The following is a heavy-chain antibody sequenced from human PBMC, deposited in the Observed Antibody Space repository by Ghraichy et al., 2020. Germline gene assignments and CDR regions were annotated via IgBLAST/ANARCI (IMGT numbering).Heavy chain of an antibody. CDR1: GFTFSDAW. CDR2: IKRKGDGGTT. CDR3: TTGYGTFDY. J-gene: IGHJ4*02. Sequence: GESLNISCKVSGFTFSDAWMSWVRQAPGKGLEWVGRIKRKGDGGTTDYAAPVKGRFSISRDDSENTVDLHMNSLNTEDTGVYYCTTGYGTFDYWGQGTLVTVSS. V-gene: IGHV3-15*01. D-gene: IGHD1-26*01.